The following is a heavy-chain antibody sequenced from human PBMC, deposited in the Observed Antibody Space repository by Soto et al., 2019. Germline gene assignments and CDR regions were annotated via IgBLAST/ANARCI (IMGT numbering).Heavy chain of an antibody. Sequence: SETLSLTCTVSGGSISSYYWSWIRQPPGKGLEWIGYIYYSGSTNYNPSLKSRVTISVDTSKNQFSLKLSSVTAADTAVYYCARHSAWVDYWGQGTLVTVSS. D-gene: IGHD3-10*01. CDR2: IYYSGST. CDR1: GGSISSYY. CDR3: ARHSAWVDY. V-gene: IGHV4-59*08. J-gene: IGHJ4*02.